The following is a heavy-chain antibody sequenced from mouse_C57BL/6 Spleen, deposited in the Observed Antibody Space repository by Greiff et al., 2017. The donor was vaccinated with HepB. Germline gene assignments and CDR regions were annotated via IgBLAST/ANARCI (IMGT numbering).Heavy chain of an antibody. D-gene: IGHD2-2*01. CDR3: ARPMVTTSFAY. Sequence: EVKLVESGGGLVKPGGSLKLSCAASGFTFSDYGMHWVRQAPEKGLEWVAYISSGSSTIYYADTVKGRFTISRDNAKNTLFLQMTSLRSEDTAMYYCARPMVTTSFAYWGQVTLVTVSA. J-gene: IGHJ3*01. CDR2: ISSGSSTI. CDR1: GFTFSDYG. V-gene: IGHV5-17*01.